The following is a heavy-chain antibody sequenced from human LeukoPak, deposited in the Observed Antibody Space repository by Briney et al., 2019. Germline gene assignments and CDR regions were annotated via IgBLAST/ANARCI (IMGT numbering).Heavy chain of an antibody. CDR3: ARGVVRDYASDN. Sequence: KHGGSLRLSCAASGFTFSDYYMSWIRQAPGKGLEWVSYISSSGSTIYYADSVKGRFTISRDNAKNSLYLQMNSLRGEDTAVYYCARGVVRDYASDNWGQGTPVTVSS. J-gene: IGHJ4*02. CDR2: ISSSGSTI. D-gene: IGHD3-10*01. V-gene: IGHV3-11*01. CDR1: GFTFSDYY.